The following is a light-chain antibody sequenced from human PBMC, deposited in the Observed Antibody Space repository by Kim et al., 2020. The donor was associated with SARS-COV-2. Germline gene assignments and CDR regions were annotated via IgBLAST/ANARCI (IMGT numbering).Light chain of an antibody. CDR1: SSNIGSNT. CDR2: SNN. J-gene: IGLJ2*01. V-gene: IGLV1-44*01. Sequence: ELTQPPSASGTPGQRVSISCSGSSSNIGSNTVNWYQQLPGTAPKLLIYSNNQRPSGVPDRFSGSKSGTSASLAISGLQSEDEADYYCAAWDDSLNGVVFGGGTQLTVL. CDR3: AAWDDSLNGVV.